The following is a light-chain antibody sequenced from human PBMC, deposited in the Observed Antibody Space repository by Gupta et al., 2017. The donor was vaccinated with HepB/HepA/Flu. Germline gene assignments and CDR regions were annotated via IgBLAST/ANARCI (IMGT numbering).Light chain of an antibody. CDR2: AAS. V-gene: IGKV1-12*01. Sequence: DIQMTQSPSSVSASVGDRVTISCRASQDISNWLAWYQQKPGKAPKLLIYAASSLQSEAPSRFSGSGSGTDFTLTISSLLPEDFATYYCQQANSFPVTFGQGTRLEIK. J-gene: IGKJ5*01. CDR1: QDISNW. CDR3: QQANSFPVT.